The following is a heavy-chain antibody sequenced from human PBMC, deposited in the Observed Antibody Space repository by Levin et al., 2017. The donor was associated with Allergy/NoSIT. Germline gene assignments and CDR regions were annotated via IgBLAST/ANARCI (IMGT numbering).Heavy chain of an antibody. D-gene: IGHD2/OR15-2a*01. J-gene: IGHJ6*03. CDR1: GGSVSSSDYC. CDR3: ASESRRSWEYYFYMDV. Sequence: SETLSLTCTVSGGSVSSSDYCWTWIRQHAGKGLEWIGYTCFSGSTFYNPSLMGRGSLSLDTFKNQFSLELTSVTAADAAVYFCASESRRSWEYYFYMDVWGTGTTVTVSS. V-gene: IGHV4-31*03. CDR2: TCFSGST.